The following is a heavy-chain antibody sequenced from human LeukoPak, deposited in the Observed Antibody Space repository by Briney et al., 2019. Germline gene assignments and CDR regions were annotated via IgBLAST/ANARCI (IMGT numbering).Heavy chain of an antibody. V-gene: IGHV4-39*01. CDR2: IYRRGST. J-gene: IGHJ6*02. Sequence: SETLSLTCPVSGDSISNYYWAWIRQPPGKGLEWVGSIYRRGSTYYNPSLKSRVSISLDTSKNQFSLEVTSVTVADTALYFCARHAFRGTYCSGVDVWGQGTMVTVSS. CDR1: GDSISNYY. D-gene: IGHD2-21*01. CDR3: ARHAFRGTYCSGVDV.